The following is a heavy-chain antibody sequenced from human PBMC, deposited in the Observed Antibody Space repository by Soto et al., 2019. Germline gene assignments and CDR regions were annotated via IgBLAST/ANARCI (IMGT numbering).Heavy chain of an antibody. CDR3: VRGYCTTSPCSGDFQF. CDR2: IHPSGDT. V-gene: IGHV1-46*01. J-gene: IGHJ1*01. CDR1: GYKFTTYF. Sequence: QVQLVQSGAELKKPGASVKVACKASGYKFTTYFIHWVRQAPGQGLEWMGMIHPSGDTGYAQKFRGRVTMTIDMSTTTAYMELRNLTSEDTAVYFSVRGYCTTSPCSGDFQFWGQGTLVTVSS. D-gene: IGHD2-15*01.